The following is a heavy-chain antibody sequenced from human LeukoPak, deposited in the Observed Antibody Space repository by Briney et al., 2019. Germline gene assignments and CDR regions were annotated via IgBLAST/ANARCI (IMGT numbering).Heavy chain of an antibody. CDR1: GYSFSSGYY. CDR2: ISLSGST. CDR3: ARPPEGDCRGGTDACYI. J-gene: IGHJ3*02. Sequence: SETLSLTCAVSGYSFSSGYYWGWSRPPPGKGVGWRGSISLSGSTYYNPYLKGRVTISVDTSTNQFPQKMIYVAAADTAVCYCARPPEGDCRGGTDACYIWGQGTMVTVSS. D-gene: IGHD2-15*01. V-gene: IGHV4-38-2*01.